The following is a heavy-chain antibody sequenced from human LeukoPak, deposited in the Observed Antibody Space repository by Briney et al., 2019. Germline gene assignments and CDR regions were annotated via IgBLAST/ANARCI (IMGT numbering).Heavy chain of an antibody. J-gene: IGHJ4*02. CDR1: RFTFSSYS. V-gene: IGHV3-21*01. CDR2: ISSSSSYI. Sequence: GGSLRLSCAASRFTFSSYSMNWVRQAPGKGLEWVSSISSSSSYIYYADSVKGRFSISRDNAKKSLYLQMNSLRAEDTAVYYCARVPLGPAYYFDYWGQGTLVTVSS. D-gene: IGHD7-27*01. CDR3: ARVPLGPAYYFDY.